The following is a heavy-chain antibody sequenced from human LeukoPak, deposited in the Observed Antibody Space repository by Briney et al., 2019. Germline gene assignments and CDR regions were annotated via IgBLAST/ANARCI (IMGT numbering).Heavy chain of an antibody. CDR3: ARADLGPAAYYFDY. CDR1: GGTFGSYA. Sequence: SVKVSCKASGGTFGSYAISWVRQAPGQGLEWMGGIIPIFGTANYAQKFQGRVTITTDESTSTAYMELSSLGSEDTAVYYCARADLGPAAYYFDYWGQGTLVTVSS. CDR2: IIPIFGTA. V-gene: IGHV1-69*05. J-gene: IGHJ4*02. D-gene: IGHD2-2*01.